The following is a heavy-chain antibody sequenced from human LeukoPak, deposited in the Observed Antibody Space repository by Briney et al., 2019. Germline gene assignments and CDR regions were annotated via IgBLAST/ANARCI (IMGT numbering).Heavy chain of an antibody. D-gene: IGHD2-2*01. V-gene: IGHV4-59*01. J-gene: IGHJ3*02. Sequence: SETLSLTCTVSGGSISSDYWSWIRQPPGKGLEWCGYIYYSGSTNYNPSLKSRLSMSIERSKNQFSLMLTSVSAADTAVYYCAREGLSSMPSDAFDIWGQGTKVIVSS. CDR1: GGSISSDY. CDR3: AREGLSSMPSDAFDI. CDR2: IYYSGST.